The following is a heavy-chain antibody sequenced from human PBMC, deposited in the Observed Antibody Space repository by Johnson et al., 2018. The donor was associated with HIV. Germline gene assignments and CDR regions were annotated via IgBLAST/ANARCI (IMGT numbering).Heavy chain of an antibody. CDR2: ISYDGSNK. CDR3: ATFGYTSGWIVTDDAFDV. J-gene: IGHJ3*01. Sequence: QVQLVESGGGVVQPGRSLRLSCAASGFTFSSYAMHWVRQAPGKGMDWVALISYDGSNKYYADSVKGRFNISRDNSMNTLYLQMNSLRAEDTAVYYCATFGYTSGWIVTDDAFDVWDHGTLVTVSS. V-gene: IGHV3-30*04. D-gene: IGHD6-19*01. CDR1: GFTFSSYA.